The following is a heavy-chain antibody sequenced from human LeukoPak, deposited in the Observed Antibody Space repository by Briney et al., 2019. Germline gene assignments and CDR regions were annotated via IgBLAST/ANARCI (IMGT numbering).Heavy chain of an antibody. CDR2: ITSRSSHI. J-gene: IGHJ4*01. D-gene: IGHD5-12*01. V-gene: IGHV3-21*01. CDR1: GFTFSGNW. CDR3: PRAGGIESAFD. Sequence: GGSLRLSCAASGFTFSGNWMHWVRQAPGKGLEWVSSITSRSSHIYYADSVRGRFTISRDNAEKSLYLQMNSLRAEDTAVYYCPRAGGIESAFDWAHGTLVTVSS.